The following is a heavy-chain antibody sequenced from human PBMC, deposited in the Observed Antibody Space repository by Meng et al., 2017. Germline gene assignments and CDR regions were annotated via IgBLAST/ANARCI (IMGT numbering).Heavy chain of an antibody. V-gene: IGHV3-30*16. CDR3: ARDFDY. Sequence: QLQVLESWGDVVPPGRSLTLSCAASGFIFSNYEMHWVRQAPGKGLEWVACITKDGSRKYYLGSVRGRFTISRDNSKNTLYLEMNSLRSEDTALYYCARDFDYWGQGTLVTVSS. CDR2: ITKDGSRK. CDR1: GFIFSNYE. J-gene: IGHJ4*02.